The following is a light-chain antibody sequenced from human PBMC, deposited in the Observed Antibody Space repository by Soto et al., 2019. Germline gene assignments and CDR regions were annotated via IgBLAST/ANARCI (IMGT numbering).Light chain of an antibody. Sequence: QSALTQPASVSGSPGQSITISCTGTSSDVGSYNLVSWYQQHPGEAPKLMIYEVSKRPSGVSNRFSGPKSGNTASLTIFGLQAEDEADYYCCSYAGSSTYYVFGTGTKLTVL. CDR3: CSYAGSSTYYV. V-gene: IGLV2-23*02. CDR1: SSDVGSYNL. J-gene: IGLJ1*01. CDR2: EVS.